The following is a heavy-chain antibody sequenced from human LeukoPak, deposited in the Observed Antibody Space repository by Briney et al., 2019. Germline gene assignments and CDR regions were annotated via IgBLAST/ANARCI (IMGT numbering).Heavy chain of an antibody. J-gene: IGHJ4*02. CDR2: ISYDGREE. D-gene: IGHD1-1*01. Sequence: GVSLRLSCVASGFTFSRSWMSWARQAPGKGLEWVATISYDGREEYYLNSVKGRFIISRDNAKNSVYLRVDGLRAEDKAVYYCGRNLWVGERGLFFFDDWGQGNQVTVSS. V-gene: IGHV3-7*01. CDR3: GRNLWVGERGLFFFDD. CDR1: GFTFSRSW.